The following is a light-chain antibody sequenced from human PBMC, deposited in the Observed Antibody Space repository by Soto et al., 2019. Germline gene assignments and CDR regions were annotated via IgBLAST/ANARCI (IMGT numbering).Light chain of an antibody. J-gene: IGKJ1*01. Sequence: DIVLTQSPDSLAVSLGERATINCKSSQSVLYSSNNKNYLAWYQQKPGQPPKLLISWASTREFGVPDRFSGSGSGTDFPLTISSLQAEDVAVYYCQQYYASPPRTFGQGTKVEIK. CDR3: QQYYASPPRT. CDR1: QSVLYSSNNKNY. CDR2: WAS. V-gene: IGKV4-1*01.